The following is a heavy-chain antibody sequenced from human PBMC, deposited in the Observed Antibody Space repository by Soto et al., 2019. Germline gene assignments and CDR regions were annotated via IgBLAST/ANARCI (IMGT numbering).Heavy chain of an antibody. J-gene: IGHJ5*02. CDR3: AREGVKQLVRTNWFDP. CDR2: INPNSGGR. D-gene: IGHD6-6*01. V-gene: IGHV1-2*02. Sequence: QVQLVQSGAEVKKPGASVKVSCKASGYTFTGYYMHWVRQAPGQGLEWMGWINPNSGGRNYAQKFQGRVTMTRDTSISTAYMELSRLRSDDTAVYYCAREGVKQLVRTNWFDPWGQGTLVTVSS. CDR1: GYTFTGYY.